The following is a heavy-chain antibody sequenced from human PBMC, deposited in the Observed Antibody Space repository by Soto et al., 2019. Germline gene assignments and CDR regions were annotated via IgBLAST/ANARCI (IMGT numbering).Heavy chain of an antibody. Sequence: GESLKISCKGSGYSFTSYWIGWVRQMPGKGLEWMGIIYPGDSDTRYSPSFQGQVTISADKSISTAYLQWSSLKASDTAMYYCARQLVRSKVNYYYYYMDVWGKGTTVTVSS. V-gene: IGHV5-51*01. D-gene: IGHD6-13*01. CDR3: ARQLVRSKVNYYYYYMDV. J-gene: IGHJ6*03. CDR2: IYPGDSDT. CDR1: GYSFTSYW.